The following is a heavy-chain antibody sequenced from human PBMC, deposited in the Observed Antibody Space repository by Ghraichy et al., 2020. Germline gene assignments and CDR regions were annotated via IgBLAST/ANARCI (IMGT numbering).Heavy chain of an antibody. V-gene: IGHV4-59*01. CDR3: ARAGYSGYDYAFDI. D-gene: IGHD5-12*01. CDR1: GGSISVYY. Sequence: SDTLSLTCTVSGGSISVYYWSWIRQPPGKGLEWIGYIYYSGSTNYNPSLKSRVTMSVDTSKNQFSLKLSSVTAADTAVYYCARAGYSGYDYAFDIWGQGTMVTVSS. CDR2: IYYSGST. J-gene: IGHJ3*02.